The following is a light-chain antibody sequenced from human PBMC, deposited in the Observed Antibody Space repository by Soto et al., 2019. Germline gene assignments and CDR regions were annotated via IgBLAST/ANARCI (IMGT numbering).Light chain of an antibody. Sequence: QSVLTQPPSASGSPGQSVTISCTGTSSDVGGYNYVSWYQQHPGKAPKLMIYEVSKRPSGVPDRFSGSKSGNTASLTVSGLQAEDEADYYCSSYAGSNPVVFGGGTQLTV. CDR2: EVS. V-gene: IGLV2-8*01. CDR3: SSYAGSNPVV. CDR1: SSDVGGYNY. J-gene: IGLJ2*01.